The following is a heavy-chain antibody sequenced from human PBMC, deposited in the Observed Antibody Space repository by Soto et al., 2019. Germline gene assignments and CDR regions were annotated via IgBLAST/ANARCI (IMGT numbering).Heavy chain of an antibody. Sequence: GGSLRLSCAASGFTFSSYAMHWVRQAPGKGLEWVAVISYDGSNKYYADSVKGRFTISRDNSKNTLYLQMNSLRAEDTAVYYCARDPPISPVTTYSVDPWGQGTLVTVSS. V-gene: IGHV3-30-3*01. D-gene: IGHD4-4*01. J-gene: IGHJ5*02. CDR2: ISYDGSNK. CDR1: GFTFSSYA. CDR3: ARDPPISPVTTYSVDP.